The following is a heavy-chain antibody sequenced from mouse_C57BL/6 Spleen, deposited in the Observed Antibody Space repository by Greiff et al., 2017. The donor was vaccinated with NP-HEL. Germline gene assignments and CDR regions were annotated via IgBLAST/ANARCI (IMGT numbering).Heavy chain of an antibody. V-gene: IGHV2-2*01. J-gene: IGHJ1*03. D-gene: IGHD3-3*01. CDR2: IWSGGST. CDR3: ARRDGGYFDV. Sequence: QVQLQQSGPGLVQPSQSLSITCTVSGFSLTSYGVHWVRQSPGKGLEWLGVIWSGGSTDYNAAFISRLSISKDNSKSQVFFKMNSLQADDTAIYYCARRDGGYFDVWGTGTTVTVSS. CDR1: GFSLTSYG.